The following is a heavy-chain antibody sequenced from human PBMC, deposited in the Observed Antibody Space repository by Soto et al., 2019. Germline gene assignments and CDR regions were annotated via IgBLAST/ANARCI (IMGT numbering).Heavy chain of an antibody. CDR2: IYHSGST. CDR3: ARSDGRY. Sequence: PSETLSLTCAVYGGSFSGYYWSWIRQPPGKGLEWIGYIYHSGSTYYNPSLKSRVTISVDTSKNQFSLKLSSVTAADTAVYYCARSDGRYWGQGTLVTVSS. CDR1: GGSFSGYY. V-gene: IGHV4-34*01. J-gene: IGHJ4*02.